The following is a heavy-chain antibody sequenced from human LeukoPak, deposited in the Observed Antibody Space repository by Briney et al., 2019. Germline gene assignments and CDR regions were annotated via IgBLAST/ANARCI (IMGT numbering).Heavy chain of an antibody. Sequence: ASVKVSCKTSGYTFTNYAITWVRQAPGQGLEWMGWISAYNGNTNYAQKLQGRVTMTTDTSTSTAYMELRSLRSDDTAVYYCARAAKYYHDSSGYYYWGQGTLVPVSS. CDR1: GYTFTNYA. CDR2: ISAYNGNT. CDR3: ARAAKYYHDSSGYYY. V-gene: IGHV1-18*01. J-gene: IGHJ4*02. D-gene: IGHD3-22*01.